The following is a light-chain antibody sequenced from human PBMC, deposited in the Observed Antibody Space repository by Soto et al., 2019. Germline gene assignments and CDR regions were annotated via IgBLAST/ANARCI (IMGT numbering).Light chain of an antibody. V-gene: IGLV2-14*01. Sequence: QSVLTQPASVSGSPGQSITLSCTGTSSDIGGYNYVSWYQQHPGKAPKLMIYDVSSRPLGISNRFSGSKSGNTASLTISGLQDEDEADYYCSSYTTSSTLEVFGGGTKVTVL. CDR3: SSYTTSSTLEV. CDR2: DVS. J-gene: IGLJ3*02. CDR1: SSDIGGYNY.